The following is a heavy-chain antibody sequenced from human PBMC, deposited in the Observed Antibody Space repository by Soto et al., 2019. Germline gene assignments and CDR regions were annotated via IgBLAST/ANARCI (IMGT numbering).Heavy chain of an antibody. CDR3: VLLWFVELSNDAFDI. D-gene: IGHD3-10*01. CDR1: GFTFSSYA. CDR2: ISGSGGST. V-gene: IGHV3-23*01. J-gene: IGHJ3*02. Sequence: EVQLLESGGGLVQPGGSLRLSCAASGFTFSSYAMSWVRQAPGKGLEWVSAISGSGGSTYYADSVKGRFTISRDISKDPLYLQMNSLRAEDTAVYYGVLLWFVELSNDAFDIWGQGTMVTVSS.